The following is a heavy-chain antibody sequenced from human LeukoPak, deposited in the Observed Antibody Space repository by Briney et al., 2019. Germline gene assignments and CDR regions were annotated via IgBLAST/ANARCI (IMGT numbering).Heavy chain of an antibody. D-gene: IGHD3-22*01. CDR3: ARTLSSGYPDYFYYMDV. CDR1: GGSINNYY. V-gene: IGHV4-59*01. Sequence: SETLSLTCGVSGGSINNYYWSWIRQSPGKGLEWIGYIYYSGTTKYNPSLKSRVSVSVDTSKNQFSLKLSSVTAADTAVYYCARTLSSGYPDYFYYMDVWGKGTTVTISS. J-gene: IGHJ6*03. CDR2: IYYSGTT.